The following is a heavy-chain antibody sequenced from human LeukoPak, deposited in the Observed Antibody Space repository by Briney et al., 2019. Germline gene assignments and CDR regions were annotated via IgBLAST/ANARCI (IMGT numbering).Heavy chain of an antibody. J-gene: IGHJ3*02. Sequence: PSETLSLTCAVYGGSFSGYYWSWIRQPPGKGLEWIGYIYYSGSTNYNPSLKSRVTISVDTSKNQFSLKLSSVTAADTAVYYCARGGTYYDILTALGAFDIWGQGTMVTVSS. CDR2: IYYSGST. CDR3: ARGGTYYDILTALGAFDI. CDR1: GGSFSGYY. V-gene: IGHV4-59*01. D-gene: IGHD3-9*01.